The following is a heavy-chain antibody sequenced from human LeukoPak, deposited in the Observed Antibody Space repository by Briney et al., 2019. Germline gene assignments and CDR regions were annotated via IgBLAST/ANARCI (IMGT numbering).Heavy chain of an antibody. J-gene: IGHJ5*02. Sequence: PGGSLRLSCAASGFTFSSYAMHWVRQAPGKGLEWVAVISYDGSNKYYADSVKGRFTISRDNSENTLYLQMNSLRAEDTAVYYCARAKQQQSLFDPWGQGTLVTVSS. CDR1: GFTFSSYA. CDR3: ARAKQQQSLFDP. D-gene: IGHD6-13*01. CDR2: ISYDGSNK. V-gene: IGHV3-30*04.